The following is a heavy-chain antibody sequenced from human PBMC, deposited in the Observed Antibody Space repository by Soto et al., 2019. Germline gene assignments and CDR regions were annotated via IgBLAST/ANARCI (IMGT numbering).Heavy chain of an antibody. CDR3: ARANCAANWCDP. V-gene: IGHV4-30-2*01. CDR1: GGSISSGGYS. D-gene: IGHD1-1*01. CDR2: IYHTGST. Sequence: PSETLSLTCAVSGGSISSGGYSWSLIRQPPGKGLEWIGYIYHTGSTYSNPSLKSRVTISVARSTNQFSLNLSSVTAAATAVYYCARANCAANWCDPWGRRSLVTVSS. J-gene: IGHJ5*02.